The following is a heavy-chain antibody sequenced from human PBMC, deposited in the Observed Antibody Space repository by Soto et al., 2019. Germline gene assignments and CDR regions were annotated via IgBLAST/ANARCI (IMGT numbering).Heavy chain of an antibody. V-gene: IGHV3-30-3*01. CDR2: ISYDGSNK. CDR3: ARAGRFGEFHEYNCFDP. J-gene: IGHJ5*02. D-gene: IGHD3-10*01. Sequence: GGSLRLSCAASGFTFSSYAMHWVRQAPGKGLEWVAVISYDGSNKYYADSVKGRFTISRDNSKNTLYLQMNSLRAEDTAVYYCARAGRFGEFHEYNCFDPWGQGTLVTVSS. CDR1: GFTFSSYA.